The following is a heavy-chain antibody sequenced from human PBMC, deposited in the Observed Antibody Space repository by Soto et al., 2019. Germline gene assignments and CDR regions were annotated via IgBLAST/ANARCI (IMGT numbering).Heavy chain of an antibody. J-gene: IGHJ6*02. Sequence: SVKVSCKXSGGTFSSYAISWVRQAPGQGLEWMGGIIPIFGTANYAQKFQGRVTITADESTSTAYMELSSLRSEDTAVYYCARAMTSPHYYYYYGMDVWGQGTTVTVSS. CDR1: GGTFSSYA. CDR2: IIPIFGTA. V-gene: IGHV1-69*13. CDR3: ARAMTSPHYYYYYGMDV. D-gene: IGHD2-21*02.